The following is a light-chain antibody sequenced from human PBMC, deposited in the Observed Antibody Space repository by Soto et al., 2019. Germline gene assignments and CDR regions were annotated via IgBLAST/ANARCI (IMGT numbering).Light chain of an antibody. CDR2: NNN. CDR1: SSNIGSNT. J-gene: IGLJ2*01. Sequence: QSVLTQPPSASGTPGQRVTISCSGSSSNIGSNTVNWYQQLPGTAPKFFIYNNNQRPSGVPDRFSGSKSGTSASLAISGLQSEDEADYYCAAWDDSLNGVVFGGGTKLTVL. V-gene: IGLV1-44*01. CDR3: AAWDDSLNGVV.